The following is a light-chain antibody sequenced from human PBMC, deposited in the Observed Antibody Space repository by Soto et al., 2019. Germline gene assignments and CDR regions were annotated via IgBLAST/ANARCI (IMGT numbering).Light chain of an antibody. V-gene: IGKV4-1*01. CDR1: QSVLYSSNNKNY. CDR3: QQYESTPPT. Sequence: DIVMTQSPDSLAVSLGERATINCKSSQSVLYSSNNKNYLAWYQQRPGQPPKLLIYWASTRESGVPDRFSGSGSGTDFTLTITSLQAEDAALYYCQQYESTPPTFGEGTKLEIK. J-gene: IGKJ2*01. CDR2: WAS.